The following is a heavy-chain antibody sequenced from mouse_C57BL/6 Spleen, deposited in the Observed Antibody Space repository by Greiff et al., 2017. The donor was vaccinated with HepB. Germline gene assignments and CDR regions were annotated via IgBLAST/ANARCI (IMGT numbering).Heavy chain of an antibody. V-gene: IGHV1-82*01. J-gene: IGHJ1*03. CDR1: GYAFSSSW. CDR3: ARRITTVVGRGYFDV. CDR2: IYPGDGDT. D-gene: IGHD1-1*01. Sequence: QVQLQQSGPELVKPGASVKISCKASGYAFSSSWMNWVKQRPGKGLEWIGRIYPGDGDTNYNGKFKGQATLTADKSSSTAYMQLSSLTSEDSAVYFCARRITTVVGRGYFDVWGTGTTVSVSS.